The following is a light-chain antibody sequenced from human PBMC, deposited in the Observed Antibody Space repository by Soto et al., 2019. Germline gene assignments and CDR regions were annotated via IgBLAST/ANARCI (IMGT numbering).Light chain of an antibody. V-gene: IGLV1-44*01. Sequence: QSVLTQPPSASGTPGQRVTISCSGSSSNIGCNTVNWYQQLPGTAPKLLLYNNNQRPSGVPDRFSGSTSGTSASLAISGLQXXXXXDYYCEAWDDSLNGLVFGTGTKLT. CDR2: NNN. CDR3: EAWDDSLNGLV. CDR1: SSNIGCNT. J-gene: IGLJ1*01.